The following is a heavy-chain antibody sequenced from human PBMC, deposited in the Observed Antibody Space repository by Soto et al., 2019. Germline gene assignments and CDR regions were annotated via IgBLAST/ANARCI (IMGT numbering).Heavy chain of an antibody. CDR1: DGSISGNF. J-gene: IGHJ6*02. Sequence: SSETLSLTCTVSDGSISGNFLTWIRQPAGKGLEWIGRISSNGNTDYNPSLKSRLIISIDTSKNQFSLKVGSVTAADTAVYYCASSSLYGMDVWGHGTTVTVSS. CDR2: ISSNGNT. CDR3: ASSSLYGMDV. V-gene: IGHV4-4*07.